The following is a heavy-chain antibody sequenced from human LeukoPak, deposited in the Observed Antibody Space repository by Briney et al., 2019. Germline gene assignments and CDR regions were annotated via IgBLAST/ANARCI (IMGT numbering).Heavy chain of an antibody. V-gene: IGHV3-23*01. CDR1: GFTFSSYA. D-gene: IGHD4-17*01. Sequence: GGSLRLSCAASGFTFSSYAMSWVRQAPGKGLEWVSAISGSGGSTYYADSVEGRFTISRDNSKNTLYLQMNSLRAEDTAVYYCAKNREYGDRLRYFDYWGQGTLVTVSS. CDR3: AKNREYGDRLRYFDY. J-gene: IGHJ4*02. CDR2: ISGSGGST.